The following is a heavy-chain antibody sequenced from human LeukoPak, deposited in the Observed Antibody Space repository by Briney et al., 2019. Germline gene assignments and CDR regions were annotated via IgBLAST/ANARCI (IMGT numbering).Heavy chain of an antibody. CDR2: ISAYNGNT. CDR1: GYTFTSYG. V-gene: IGHV1-18*01. Sequence: ASVKVSCKASGYTFTSYGISWVRQAPGQGLEWMGWISAYNGNTNYAQKLQGRVTMTTDTSTSTAYMELRSLRSDDTAVYYCARAGTAMVTFYYYYYMDVWGKGTTVTVSS. D-gene: IGHD5-18*01. J-gene: IGHJ6*03. CDR3: ARAGTAMVTFYYYYYMDV.